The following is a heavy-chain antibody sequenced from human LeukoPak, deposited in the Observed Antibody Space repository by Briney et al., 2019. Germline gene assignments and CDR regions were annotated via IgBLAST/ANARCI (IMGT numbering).Heavy chain of an antibody. CDR3: VRESGGYYGGAFDY. CDR1: GYTFTGYY. D-gene: IGHD3-22*01. V-gene: IGHV1-2*02. Sequence: GASVKVSCKASGYTFTGYYMHWVRQAPGQGLEWMGWINPKSGGINYAQKLQGRVTMTTDTSTSTAYMELRSLRSDDTAVYYCVRESGGYYGGAFDYWGQGTLVTVSS. CDR2: INPKSGGI. J-gene: IGHJ4*02.